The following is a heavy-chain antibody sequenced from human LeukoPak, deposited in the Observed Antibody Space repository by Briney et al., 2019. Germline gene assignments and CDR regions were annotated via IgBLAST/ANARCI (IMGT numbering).Heavy chain of an antibody. CDR3: ARDHYNSSGYGYYFDS. CDR1: GFTFSNYW. J-gene: IGHJ4*02. Sequence: PGGSLRLSCAASGFTFSNYWMTWVRQAPGKGLEWVATLEQDGSEKYYVDSVKGGFIIFRDTAKNSLYLQMNSLRAEDTAVYYCARDHYNSSGYGYYFDSWGQGTLVTVSS. V-gene: IGHV3-7*01. D-gene: IGHD3-22*01. CDR2: LEQDGSEK.